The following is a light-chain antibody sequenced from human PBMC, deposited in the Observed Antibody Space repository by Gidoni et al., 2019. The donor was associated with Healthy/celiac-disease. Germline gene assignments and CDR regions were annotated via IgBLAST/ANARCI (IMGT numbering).Light chain of an antibody. CDR3: CSYAGSL. Sequence: QSALTQPASVSGSPGQSITISCTGTSSDVASYNLVSWYQQHPGKAPKLMIYEGSKRPSGVSNRFSGSKSGNTASLTISGLQAEDEADYYCCSYAGSLFGGGTKLTVL. J-gene: IGLJ3*02. V-gene: IGLV2-23*01. CDR2: EGS. CDR1: SSDVASYNL.